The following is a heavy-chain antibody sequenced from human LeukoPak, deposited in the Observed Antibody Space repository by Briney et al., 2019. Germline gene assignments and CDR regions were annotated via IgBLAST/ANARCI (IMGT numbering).Heavy chain of an antibody. CDR2: IDSGGDT. CDR3: ARHASGVFDY. Sequence: PSESLSLTCTVSGGSIERSYYWGWIRQPPGKALDWIGSIDSGGDTDHNPSLKSRVTMSVDTSKNHFSLKLSSVTAADTAVYYCARHASGVFDYWGQGTLVTVSS. D-gene: IGHD1-26*01. V-gene: IGHV4-39*01. CDR1: GGSIERSYY. J-gene: IGHJ4*02.